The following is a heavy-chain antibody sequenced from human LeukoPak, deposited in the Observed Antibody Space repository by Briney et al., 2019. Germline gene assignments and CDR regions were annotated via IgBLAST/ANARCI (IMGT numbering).Heavy chain of an antibody. CDR2: FSYSGST. CDR1: GGSVSSYY. CDR3: ARDYYDSSGYPPS. Sequence: SETLSLTCTVSGGSVSSYYWSWIRQPPGKGLEWIGYFSYSGSTNYNPSLKSRVTISVDTSKNQFSLKLSSVTAADTAVYYCARDYYDSSGYPPSWGQGTLVTVSS. V-gene: IGHV4-59*02. J-gene: IGHJ4*02. D-gene: IGHD3-22*01.